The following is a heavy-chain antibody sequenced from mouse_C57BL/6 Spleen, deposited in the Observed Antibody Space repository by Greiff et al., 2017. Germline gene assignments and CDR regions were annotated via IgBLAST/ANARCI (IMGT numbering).Heavy chain of an antibody. V-gene: IGHV5-17*01. CDR3: ARLTGTGARDY. D-gene: IGHD4-1*01. CDR2: ISSGSSTI. Sequence: EVKLMESGGGLVKPGGSLKLSCAASGFTFSDYGMHWVRQAPEKGLEWVAYISSGSSTIYYADTVKGRFTISRDNARNTLFLQMTSLRSEDTAMYYCARLTGTGARDYWGQGTTLTVSS. CDR1: GFTFSDYG. J-gene: IGHJ2*01.